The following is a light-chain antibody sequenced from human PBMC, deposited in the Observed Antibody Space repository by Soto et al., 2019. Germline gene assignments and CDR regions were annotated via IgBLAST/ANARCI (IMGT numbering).Light chain of an antibody. CDR1: QAINNY. V-gene: IGKV1-27*01. J-gene: IGKJ4*01. CDR3: QKFNAVPT. CDR2: AAS. Sequence: DIQMTQSPSSLSASVGDRVTITCRASQAINNYLAWYQQKPGKVPTLLISAASTLQSGVPSRFSGSGSGTDFTLTISSLQPEDVATYYCQKFNAVPTFGGGTKVEL.